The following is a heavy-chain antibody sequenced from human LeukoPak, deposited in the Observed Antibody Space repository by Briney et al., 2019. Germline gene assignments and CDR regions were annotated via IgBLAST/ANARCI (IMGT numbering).Heavy chain of an antibody. CDR1: GYTFTSYD. CDR2: MNPNSGNT. V-gene: IGHV1-8*01. Sequence: ASVKVSCKASGYTFTSYDINWVRQATGQGLEWMGWMNPNSGNTGYAQKFQGRVTMTRNTSISTAYMELSSLRSEDTAVYYCARAGGYCGRISCPYYFDYWGQGSLVAASS. CDR3: ARAGGYCGRISCPYYFDY. J-gene: IGHJ4*02. D-gene: IGHD2-15*01.